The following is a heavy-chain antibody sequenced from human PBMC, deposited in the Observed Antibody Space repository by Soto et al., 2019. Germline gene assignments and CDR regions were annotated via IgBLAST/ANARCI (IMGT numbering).Heavy chain of an antibody. CDR1: GYSFSCYW. Sequence: PWESLTISFRCSGYSFSCYWITWVRQKPGKGLEWMGRIDPSDSQTYYSPSFRGHVTISVTKSITTVFLQWSSLRASDTAMYYCARQIYDSDTGPNFQYYFDSWGQGTPVTVSS. D-gene: IGHD3-22*01. J-gene: IGHJ4*02. V-gene: IGHV5-10-1*01. CDR2: IDPSDSQT. CDR3: ARQIYDSDTGPNFQYYFDS.